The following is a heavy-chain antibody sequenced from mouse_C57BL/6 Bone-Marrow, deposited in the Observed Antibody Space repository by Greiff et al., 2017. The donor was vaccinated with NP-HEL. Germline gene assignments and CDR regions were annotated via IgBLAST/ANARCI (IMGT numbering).Heavy chain of an antibody. D-gene: IGHD2-5*01. CDR2: FHPYNDDT. Sequence: VKLKQSGAELVKPGASVKMSCKASGYTFTTYPIEWMKQNHGKSLEWIGNFHPYNDDTKYNEKFKGKATLTVEKSSSTVYLELSRLTSDDSAVYYCARGGYYSIHWYFDVWGTGTTVTVSS. CDR3: ARGGYYSIHWYFDV. V-gene: IGHV1-47*01. J-gene: IGHJ1*03. CDR1: GYTFTTYP.